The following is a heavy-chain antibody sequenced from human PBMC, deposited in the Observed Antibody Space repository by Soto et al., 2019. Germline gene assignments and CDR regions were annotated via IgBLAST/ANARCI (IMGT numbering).Heavy chain of an antibody. CDR1: GGTFSSYA. CDR3: AVVGAIVVVPAAMPGDY. V-gene: IGHV1-69*13. J-gene: IGHJ4*02. CDR2: IIPIFGTA. D-gene: IGHD2-2*01. Sequence: GASVKVSCKASGGTFSSYAISWVRQAPGQGLEWMGGIIPIFGTANYAQKFQGRVTITADESTSTAYMELSSLRSEDTAVYYCAVVGAIVVVPAAMPGDYWGQGTLVTVSS.